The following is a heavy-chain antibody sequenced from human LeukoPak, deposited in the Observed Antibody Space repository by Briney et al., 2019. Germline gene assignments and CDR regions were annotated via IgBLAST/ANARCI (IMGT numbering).Heavy chain of an antibody. CDR3: AREWGRW. CDR2: ITNSGTTI. V-gene: IGHV3-11*04. CDR1: GFIFNDYY. D-gene: IGHD3-16*01. J-gene: IGHJ3*01. Sequence: NPGGSLRVSCAAPGFIFNDYYMTWFRQAPGKGSEWVSYITNSGTTIHRDSVKCRFTISRDNAENSLYLQMNSLGVEDTALYYCAREWGRWGGQGTMVTVSS.